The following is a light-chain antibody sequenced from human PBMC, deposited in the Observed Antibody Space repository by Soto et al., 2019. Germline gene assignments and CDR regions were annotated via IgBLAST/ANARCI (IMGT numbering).Light chain of an antibody. J-gene: IGLJ1*01. Sequence: QSVLTQPPSASGSPVQSVTISCTGTSSDVGAYNYVSWYQQLPGKAPKLIIYEVSKRPSGVPDRFSGSKSGNTASLTVSGLQAEDEADYYCTSYAGTYSFFYVFGTGTKVT. CDR3: TSYAGTYSFFYV. CDR2: EVS. CDR1: SSDVGAYNY. V-gene: IGLV2-8*01.